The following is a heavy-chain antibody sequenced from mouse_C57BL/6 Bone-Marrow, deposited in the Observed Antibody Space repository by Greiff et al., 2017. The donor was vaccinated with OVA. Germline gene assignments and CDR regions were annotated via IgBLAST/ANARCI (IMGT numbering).Heavy chain of an antibody. CDR3: ARRDGVLGDYYAMDY. D-gene: IGHD4-1*01. CDR2: IYWDDDK. Sequence: QVTLKVCGPGILQSSQTLSLTCSFSGFSLSTSGMGVSWIRQPSGKGLEWLAHIYWDDDKRSNPSLKSRLTISKDTSRNQVFLKITSVDTADTATYYCARRDGVLGDYYAMDYWGQGTSVTVSS. CDR1: GFSLSTSGMG. V-gene: IGHV8-12*01. J-gene: IGHJ4*01.